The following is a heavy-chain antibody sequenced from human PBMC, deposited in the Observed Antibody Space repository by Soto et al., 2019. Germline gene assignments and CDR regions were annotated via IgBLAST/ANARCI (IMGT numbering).Heavy chain of an antibody. D-gene: IGHD2-15*01. CDR2: IYKSATT. Sequence: QVQLLESGPGLVKPSQTLSLTCSVSGDSLSTVDYFWAWVRQPPGQALEYIGYIYKSATTYYNPSFESRVAISLDTSKSQFSLHVTSLTAADTAVYFCARGRYCLTGRCFPNWFDSWGQGTLVTVSS. J-gene: IGHJ5*01. CDR3: ARGRYCLTGRCFPNWFDS. CDR1: GDSLSTVDYF. V-gene: IGHV4-30-4*01.